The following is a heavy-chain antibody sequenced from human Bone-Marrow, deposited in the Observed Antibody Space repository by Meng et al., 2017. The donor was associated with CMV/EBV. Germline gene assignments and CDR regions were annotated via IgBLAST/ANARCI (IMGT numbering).Heavy chain of an antibody. J-gene: IGHJ4*02. V-gene: IGHV4-59*01. D-gene: IGHD3-22*01. CDR3: ARGGDYYDSSGYSHFDY. CDR2: IHSSGST. CDR1: GGSMSSYY. Sequence: SETLSLTCTVSGGSMSSYYWSWIRQPPGKGLEWIGYIHSSGSTNYNPSLKSRVTISVDTSKNQFSLKLSSVTAADTAVYYCARGGDYYDSSGYSHFDYWGQGTLVTVAS.